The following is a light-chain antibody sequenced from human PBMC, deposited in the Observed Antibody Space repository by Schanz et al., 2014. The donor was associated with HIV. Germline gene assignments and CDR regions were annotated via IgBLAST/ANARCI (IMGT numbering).Light chain of an antibody. V-gene: IGLV2-14*02. J-gene: IGLJ1*01. CDR3: NSYTSTATVI. Sequence: QSALTQPASVSGSPGQSITISCTGTSSDVGSYNLVSWYQQHPGKAPKLMIYEVTKRPSGVPDRFSGSKSGNSASLTISGLQADDEAHYYCNSYTSTATVIFGVGTKVTVL. CDR1: SSDVGSYNL. CDR2: EVT.